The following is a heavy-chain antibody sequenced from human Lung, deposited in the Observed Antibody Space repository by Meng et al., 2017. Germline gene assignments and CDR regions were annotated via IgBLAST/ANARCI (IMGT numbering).Heavy chain of an antibody. V-gene: IGHV1-2*06. J-gene: IGHJ4*02. CDR2: INPKSGDT. Sequence: ASVKVSCKPSGYNFPDYYIHWVRRAPGQGLGWMGRINPKSGDTHYAQKFQARVTMTGDTSISTAYMELSGLRSDDTAMYCCARDEDISAAGKLFGDYWGQGTLVTVSS. D-gene: IGHD6-25*01. CDR1: GYNFPDYY. CDR3: ARDEDISAAGKLFGDY.